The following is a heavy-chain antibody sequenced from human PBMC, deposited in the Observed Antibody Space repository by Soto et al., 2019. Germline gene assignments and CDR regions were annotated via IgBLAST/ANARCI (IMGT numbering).Heavy chain of an antibody. CDR1: GFTFSTYA. J-gene: IGHJ5*02. CDR2: ISGNGGNT. D-gene: IGHD6-19*01. V-gene: IGHV3-23*01. CDR3: AKDDKAVAGHSQSWFDP. Sequence: GGSLRLSCAASGFTFSTYAMSWVRQAPGEGLEWVSAISGNGGNTYYADSVKGRFTISRDNSKNTLYLQMNSLRAEDTAVYYCAKDDKAVAGHSQSWFDPWGQGTQVTVSS.